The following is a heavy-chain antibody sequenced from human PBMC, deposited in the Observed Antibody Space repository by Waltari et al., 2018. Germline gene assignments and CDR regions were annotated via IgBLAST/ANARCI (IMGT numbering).Heavy chain of an antibody. D-gene: IGHD2-8*01. Sequence: QVQLQESGPGLVKPSETLSLTCTVSGGSISSYYWSWIRQPAGKGLEWIGRIYTSGSTNYNPSLKGRVTMLVDTSKNQFSLKLSSVTAADTAVYYCARVSYVCTKGVCYYYYGMDVWGQGTSV. CDR2: IYTSGST. V-gene: IGHV4-4*07. CDR3: ARVSYVCTKGVCYYYYGMDV. J-gene: IGHJ6*02. CDR1: GGSISSYY.